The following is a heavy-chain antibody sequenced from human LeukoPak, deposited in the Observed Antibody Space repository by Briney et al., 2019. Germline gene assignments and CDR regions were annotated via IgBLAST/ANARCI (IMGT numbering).Heavy chain of an antibody. CDR3: ARTYYYDSSGYLGY. J-gene: IGHJ4*02. CDR1: GFTFSSYW. Sequence: GGSLRLSCAASGFTFSSYWMHWVRQAPGKGLVWVSRINSDGSSTSYADSVKGRFTISRDNAKNSLYLQMNSLRAEDTAVYYCARTYYYDSSGYLGYWGQGTLVTVSS. D-gene: IGHD3-22*01. CDR2: INSDGSST. V-gene: IGHV3-74*01.